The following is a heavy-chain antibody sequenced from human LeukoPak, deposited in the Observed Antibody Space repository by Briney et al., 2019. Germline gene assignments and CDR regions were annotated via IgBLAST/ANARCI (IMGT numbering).Heavy chain of an antibody. J-gene: IGHJ4*02. CDR2: INPSGGSS. D-gene: IGHD4-17*01. CDR3: ARDNGDFDY. V-gene: IGHV1-46*04. Sequence: ASVKVSCKASGYTFTYYYMHWVRQAPGQGLEWMGMINPSGGSSTYAQKLQGRLTMTRDTSTSTVYMELSSLRSEDTAFYYCARDNGDFDYWGQGTLVTVSS. CDR1: GYTFTYYY.